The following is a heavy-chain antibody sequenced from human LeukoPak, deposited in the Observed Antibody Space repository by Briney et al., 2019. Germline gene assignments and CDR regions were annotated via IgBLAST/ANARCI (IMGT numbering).Heavy chain of an antibody. CDR2: ISDRGRNT. CDR1: GFTFSNYA. Sequence: GGSLRLSCAASGFTFSNYAMSWVRQAPGKGLEWVSSISDRGRNTYYADSVKGRFTISRDNSKNTLFLQMNSLRPDDTAVYYCASSHYDFWSGYSAWGQGTLVTVSS. CDR3: ASSHYDFWSGYSA. J-gene: IGHJ5*02. D-gene: IGHD3-3*01. V-gene: IGHV3-23*01.